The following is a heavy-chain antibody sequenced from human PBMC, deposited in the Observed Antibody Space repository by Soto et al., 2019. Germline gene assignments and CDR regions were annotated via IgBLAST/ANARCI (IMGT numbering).Heavy chain of an antibody. CDR2: IYHSGST. CDR3: MTDEEGNFFHF. CDR1: GGSISSYY. J-gene: IGHJ4*02. D-gene: IGHD6-13*01. V-gene: IGHV4-59*01. Sequence: QVQLQESGPGLVKPSETLSLTCTVSGGSISSYYWSWIRQTAGKGLEWLGYIYHSGSTNYNPSLTGRVTISIDTTRNEYSLKLTSVTAADTGIYCCMTDEEGNFFHFWCQGTLVTVSS.